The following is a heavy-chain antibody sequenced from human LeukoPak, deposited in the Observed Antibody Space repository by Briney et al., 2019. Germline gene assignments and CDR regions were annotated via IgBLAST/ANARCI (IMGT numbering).Heavy chain of an antibody. V-gene: IGHV3-23*01. CDR3: AKCGNSGCHLIDY. Sequence: PGGSLRLSCAASGXTFNTNAVSWVRQAPGKGLEWVSAISGRTGGTYYADSVKGRFTISRDNSKSTLYLQMDSLRAEDTAVYYCAKCGNSGCHLIDYWGQGTLVTVSS. J-gene: IGHJ4*02. CDR2: ISGRTGGT. D-gene: IGHD5-12*01. CDR1: GXTFNTNA.